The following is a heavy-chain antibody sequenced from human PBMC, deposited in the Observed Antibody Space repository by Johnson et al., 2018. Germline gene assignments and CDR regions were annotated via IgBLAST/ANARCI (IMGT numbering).Heavy chain of an antibody. V-gene: IGHV3-30*18. CDR1: GFTFNNYA. Sequence: QVRLGEAGGGVVQPGRSLRLWCAASGFTFNNYAIHLVRQAPGKGLEWVAVISYDGSDKYYADSVKGRFTIPRDNSKHTLHPQMNSLRAEDRAVYYCAKIPGWMSYPFPTNYFMDGWGKGTPVTVSS. CDR2: ISYDGSDK. J-gene: IGHJ6*03. CDR3: AKIPGWMSYPFPTNYFMDG. D-gene: IGHD3-16*02.